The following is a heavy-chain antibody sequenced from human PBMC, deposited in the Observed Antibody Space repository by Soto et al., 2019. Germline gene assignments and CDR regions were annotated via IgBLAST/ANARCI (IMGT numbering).Heavy chain of an antibody. V-gene: IGHV3-23*01. J-gene: IGHJ4*02. CDR2: ISGSGDST. CDR1: GFSFSSYA. D-gene: IGHD6-19*01. Sequence: GGSLRLSRAASGFSFSSYAMNWVRQAPGKGLEWVSVISGSGDSTYYADSVKGRFTISRDNSKNTLYLQMISLRAEDTAVYYCARRSSGWYFDYWGQGTLVTVSS. CDR3: ARRSSGWYFDY.